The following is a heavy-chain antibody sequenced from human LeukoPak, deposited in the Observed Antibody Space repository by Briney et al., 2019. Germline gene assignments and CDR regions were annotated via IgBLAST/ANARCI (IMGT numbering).Heavy chain of an antibody. Sequence: SETLSLTCTVSGDSISNYYWSWIRQPPGKGLEWIGYIYDSGSTDYNPSLKSRVTISVDTSKTQLSLQVTSVTAADTAVYYCARAPQLYHFDYWGQGTLVTVSS. D-gene: IGHD2-8*01. CDR1: GDSISNYY. V-gene: IGHV4-59*01. J-gene: IGHJ4*02. CDR3: ARAPQLYHFDY. CDR2: IYDSGST.